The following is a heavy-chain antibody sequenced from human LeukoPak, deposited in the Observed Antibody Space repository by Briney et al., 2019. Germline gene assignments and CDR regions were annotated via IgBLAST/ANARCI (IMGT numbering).Heavy chain of an antibody. CDR3: AKNGLGAVVKTD. V-gene: IGHV7-4-1*02. CDR2: INTNTGNP. D-gene: IGHD3-22*01. CDR1: GYTFTSYA. Sequence: ASVTVSCKASGYTFTSYAMNWVRQAPGQGLEWMGWINTNTGNPTYAQGFTGRIVFSLDTSVSTAYLQISSLKAEDSAVYYCAKNGLGAVVKTDGGQGPLVTVSS. J-gene: IGHJ4*02.